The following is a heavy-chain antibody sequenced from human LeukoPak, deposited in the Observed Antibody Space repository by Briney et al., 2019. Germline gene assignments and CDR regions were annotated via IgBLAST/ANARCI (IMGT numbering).Heavy chain of an antibody. D-gene: IGHD3-3*01. V-gene: IGHV3-30*02. CDR1: GFTFSSYG. J-gene: IGHJ3*02. Sequence: GGSLRLSCAASGFTFSSYGMHWVRQAPGKGLKWVAFIRYDGSNKYYADSVKGRFTISRDNSKNTLYLQMNSLRAEDTAVYYCANSWMEWLSEDAFDIWGQGTMVTVSS. CDR2: IRYDGSNK. CDR3: ANSWMEWLSEDAFDI.